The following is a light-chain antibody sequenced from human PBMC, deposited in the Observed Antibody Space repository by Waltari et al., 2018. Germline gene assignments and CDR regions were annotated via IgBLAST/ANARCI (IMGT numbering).Light chain of an antibody. CDR3: QQYNHWPWT. Sequence: MTQSPGTLSASPGDRVTLSCRASQTVSSNLVWYKQIPGQPPRVLIYGASTRATGVPARFSGSGSATEFTLTISSLQSEDFAVYFCQQYNHWPWTFGQGTKVEDK. CDR1: QTVSSN. J-gene: IGKJ1*01. V-gene: IGKV3-15*01. CDR2: GAS.